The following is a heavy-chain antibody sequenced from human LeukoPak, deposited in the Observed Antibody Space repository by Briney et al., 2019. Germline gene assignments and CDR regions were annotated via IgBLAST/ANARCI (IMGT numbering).Heavy chain of an antibody. CDR1: GGSISSYY. CDR3: ARVLAAAGNNWFDP. V-gene: IGHV4-59*01. Sequence: SETLSLTCTVSGGSISSYYWSWIRQPPGKGLEWIGYIYYSGSTNYNPSLKSRVTISVDTSKNQFSLRLSSVTAADTAVYYCARVLAAAGNNWFDPWGQGTLVTVSS. D-gene: IGHD6-13*01. CDR2: IYYSGST. J-gene: IGHJ5*02.